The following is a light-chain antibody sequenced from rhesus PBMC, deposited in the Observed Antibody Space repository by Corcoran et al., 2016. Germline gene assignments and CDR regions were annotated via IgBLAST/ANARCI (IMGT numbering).Light chain of an antibody. V-gene: IGKV1-22*01. CDR2: KAS. Sequence: DIQMTQSPSSLSASVGDTVTITCRASQSISSWLAWYQQKPGKAPKILIYKASTLQSGVPSRFSGSGSGTDFTLTISSLQSEDFATYYCQQYSSSPTFGQGTKVEIK. J-gene: IGKJ1*01. CDR3: QQYSSSPT. CDR1: QSISSW.